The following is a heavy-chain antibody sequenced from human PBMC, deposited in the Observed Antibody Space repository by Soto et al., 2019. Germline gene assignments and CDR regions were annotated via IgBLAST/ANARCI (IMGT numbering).Heavy chain of an antibody. CDR2: ISNDGGRT. Sequence: EVQLVESGGGLVQPGGSLRPSCSASGFTFRSYAMYWVRQAPGKGLESVSEISNDGGRTDYADSVKGRFTVSRDNSKNTMYLQMSSLRAEDTAMYYCVKALYSGSSRGGFDSWGQGTLVTVSS. CDR3: VKALYSGSSRGGFDS. D-gene: IGHD1-26*01. CDR1: GFTFRSYA. V-gene: IGHV3-64D*06. J-gene: IGHJ4*02.